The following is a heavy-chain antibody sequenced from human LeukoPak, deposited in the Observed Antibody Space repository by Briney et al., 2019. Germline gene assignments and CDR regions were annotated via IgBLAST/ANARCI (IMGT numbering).Heavy chain of an antibody. CDR1: GFTFSSYS. V-gene: IGHV3-48*01. CDR3: ARDGRLNPQTSDFDY. Sequence: GGSLRLSCAASGFTFSSYSMNWVRQAPGKGLEWVSYISSSSSTIYYADSVKGRFTISRDNAKNSLYLQMNSLRAEDTAVYYCARDGRLNPQTSDFDYWGQGTLVTVSS. D-gene: IGHD2-8*01. J-gene: IGHJ4*02. CDR2: ISSSSSTI.